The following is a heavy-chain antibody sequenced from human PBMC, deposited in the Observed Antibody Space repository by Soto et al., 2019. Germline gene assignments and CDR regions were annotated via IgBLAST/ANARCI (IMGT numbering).Heavy chain of an antibody. Sequence: QVQLQESGPGLVKPSETLSLTCTVSGGSISSYYWSWIRQPPGKGLEWIGYIYYSGSTNYNPSLKSLVTISVDTSKNQFSLTLNSVTAADTAVYYCARSTVYYYYMDVWGKGTTVTVSS. J-gene: IGHJ6*03. CDR1: GGSISSYY. V-gene: IGHV4-59*01. D-gene: IGHD4-17*01. CDR3: ARSTVYYYYMDV. CDR2: IYYSGST.